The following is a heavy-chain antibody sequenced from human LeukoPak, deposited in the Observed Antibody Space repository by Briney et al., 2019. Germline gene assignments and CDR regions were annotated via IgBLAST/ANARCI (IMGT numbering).Heavy chain of an antibody. J-gene: IGHJ5*02. D-gene: IGHD3-10*01. Sequence: ASVKVSCKASGYTFTRYGISWVRQAPGQGLEWMGWISAYNGNTHYAQKLQGRVTMTTDTSTSTAYMELRSLRSDDTAVYYCARDLSGLWFGELYFDPWGQGTLVTVSS. V-gene: IGHV1-18*01. CDR1: GYTFTRYG. CDR3: ARDLSGLWFGELYFDP. CDR2: ISAYNGNT.